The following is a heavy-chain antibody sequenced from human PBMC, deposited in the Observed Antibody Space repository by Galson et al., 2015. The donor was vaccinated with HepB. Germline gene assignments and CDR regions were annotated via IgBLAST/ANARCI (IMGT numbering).Heavy chain of an antibody. J-gene: IGHJ3*01. V-gene: IGHV3-30*04. Sequence: SLRLSCAASRFNFRSYVMYWVRPAPGNGLGWVGGVSYGGSNKYYADSVKGRFTMSRDNSKNTLYLQMNSLRGEDTAVYYCTRDRGYQLLLDAFDVWGQGTMVTASS. CDR3: TRDRGYQLLLDAFDV. CDR2: VSYGGSNK. D-gene: IGHD2-2*01. CDR1: RFNFRSYV.